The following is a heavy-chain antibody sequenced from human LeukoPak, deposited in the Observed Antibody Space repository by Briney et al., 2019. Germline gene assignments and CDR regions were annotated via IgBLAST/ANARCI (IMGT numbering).Heavy chain of an antibody. CDR3: AITTATSGSSLY. CDR2: IRAYNGDT. J-gene: IGHJ4*02. V-gene: IGHV1-18*01. CDR1: PDTFTRYG. D-gene: IGHD6-19*01. Sequence: ASVKVSCKASPDTFTRYGITWVRQAPGQGLEWMGWIRAYNGDTNYAQKFQGRVTMTAERSTNTAYMELRGLTFDDTAVFYCAITTATSGSSLYWGQGTLVNVAS.